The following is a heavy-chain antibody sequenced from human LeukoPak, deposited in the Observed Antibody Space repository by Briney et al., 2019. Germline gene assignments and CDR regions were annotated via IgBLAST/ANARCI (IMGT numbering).Heavy chain of an antibody. Sequence: PGGSLRLSCAASGYSFSNFAMSWVRQVPGKGLEWVSGVSDSGRSTHYADSVEGRFTISRDNSKNTLYLQMKSLRPEDTAIYYCASASPANDYWGQGTLVTVSS. CDR1: GYSFSNFA. J-gene: IGHJ4*02. CDR3: ASASPANDY. V-gene: IGHV3-23*01. CDR2: VSDSGRST.